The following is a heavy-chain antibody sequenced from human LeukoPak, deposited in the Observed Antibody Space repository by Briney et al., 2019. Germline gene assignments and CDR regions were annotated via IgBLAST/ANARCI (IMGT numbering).Heavy chain of an antibody. CDR1: GFTLSSYA. Sequence: PGGSLRLSCAASGFTLSSYAMHWVRQAPGKGLEWVAVISYDGSNKYYADSVKGRFTISRDNSKNTLYLQMNSLRAEDTAVYYCARPTYGGDQYFQHWGQGTLVTVSS. D-gene: IGHD4/OR15-4a*01. CDR2: ISYDGSNK. V-gene: IGHV3-30*01. CDR3: ARPTYGGDQYFQH. J-gene: IGHJ1*01.